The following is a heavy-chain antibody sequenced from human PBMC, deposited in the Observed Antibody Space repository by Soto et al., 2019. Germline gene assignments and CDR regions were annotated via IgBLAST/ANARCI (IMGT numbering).Heavy chain of an antibody. V-gene: IGHV1-2*07. D-gene: IGHD6-19*01. CDR3: ARTPYSRGSKPDFHX. CDR2: INPNSGVT. J-gene: IGHJ4*02. CDR1: GNTFSGYY. Sequence: VSLKVSCKASGNTFSGYYTHWVRQAPGQGLEWMGCINPNSGVTNYAHKFQDSVTVTRDTSISTAYLELRRLKSDDTAVYYCARTPYSRGSKPDFHXWGQGTLVTVSX.